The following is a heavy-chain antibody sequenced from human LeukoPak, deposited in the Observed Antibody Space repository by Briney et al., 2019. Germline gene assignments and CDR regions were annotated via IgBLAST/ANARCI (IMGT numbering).Heavy chain of an antibody. CDR1: GGSISSGSYY. CDR2: IYTSGST. J-gene: IGHJ4*02. V-gene: IGHV4-61*02. CDR3: ARGPRGGYSGYDSGFDY. D-gene: IGHD5-12*01. Sequence: SETLSLTCTVSGGSISSGSYYWSWIRQPAGKGLEWIGRIYTSGSTNYNPSLKSRVTISVDTSKNQFSLKLSSVTAADTAVYYCARGPRGGYSGYDSGFDYWGQGTLVTVSS.